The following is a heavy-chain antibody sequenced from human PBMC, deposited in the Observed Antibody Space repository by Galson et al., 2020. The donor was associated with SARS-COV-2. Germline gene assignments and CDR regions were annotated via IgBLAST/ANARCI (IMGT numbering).Heavy chain of an antibody. Sequence: GGSLRLSCVASGFTFSSSCMSWVRQAPGKGLEWVANITHAGSEKYYAAPVKGRFTISRDNAKNSLYLQMTSLRAEDTAVYYCARDRYYGGNRGDALDIWGQGTMVTGSS. J-gene: IGHJ3*02. CDR1: GFTFSSSC. V-gene: IGHV3-7*01. CDR3: ARDRYYGGNRGDALDI. D-gene: IGHD4-17*01. CDR2: ITHAGSEK.